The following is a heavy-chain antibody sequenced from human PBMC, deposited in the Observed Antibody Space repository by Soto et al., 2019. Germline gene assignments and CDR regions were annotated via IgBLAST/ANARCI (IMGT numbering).Heavy chain of an antibody. J-gene: IGHJ4*02. CDR3: ARGAPYSYGSYYFDY. V-gene: IGHV1-69*06. Sequence: QVQLVQSGAEVKKPGSSVKVSCKASGGTFSSYAISWVRQAPGQGLEWMGGIIPIFGTANYAQKFQGIVTITADKSTSPAYMALSSLRSEDTAVYYCARGAPYSYGSYYFDYWGQGTLVTVSS. D-gene: IGHD5-18*01. CDR1: GGTFSSYA. CDR2: IIPIFGTA.